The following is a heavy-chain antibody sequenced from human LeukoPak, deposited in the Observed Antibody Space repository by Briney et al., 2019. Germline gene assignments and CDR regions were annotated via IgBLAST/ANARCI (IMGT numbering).Heavy chain of an antibody. CDR1: GYTFTSYA. J-gene: IGHJ4*02. Sequence: ASVKVSCKASGYTFTSYAISWVRQAPGQGLEWMGWISAYNGNTNYAQKLQDRVTMTTDTSTSTAYMELRSLRSDDTAVYYCASALSGSYFDYFDYCGQGTLVHVSS. D-gene: IGHD1-26*01. CDR2: ISAYNGNT. CDR3: ASALSGSYFDYFDY. V-gene: IGHV1-18*01.